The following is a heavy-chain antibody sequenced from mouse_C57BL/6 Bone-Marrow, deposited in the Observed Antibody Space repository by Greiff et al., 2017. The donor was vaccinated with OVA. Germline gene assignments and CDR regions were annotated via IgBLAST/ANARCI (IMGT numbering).Heavy chain of an antibody. CDR3: ASSSYFDY. CDR2: ISSGSSTI. CDR1: GFTFSDYG. V-gene: IGHV5-17*01. J-gene: IGHJ2*01. Sequence: EVMLVESGGGLVKPGGSLKLSCAASGFTFSDYGMPWVRQAPGKGLEWVAYISSGSSTIYYADTVKGRFTIARDNAKNTLFLQMTSLRSEDTAMYYCASSSYFDYWGQGTTLTVSS. D-gene: IGHD1-1*01.